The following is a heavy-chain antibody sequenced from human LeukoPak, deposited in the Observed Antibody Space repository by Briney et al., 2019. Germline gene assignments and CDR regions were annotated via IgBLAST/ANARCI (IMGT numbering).Heavy chain of an antibody. CDR3: ARDPAGRYCSGGSCYMDV. CDR2: INHSGST. J-gene: IGHJ6*03. V-gene: IGHV4-34*01. Sequence: SETLSLTCAVYGGSFSGYYWSWIRQPPGKGLEWIGEINHSGSTNYNPSLKSRVTISVDKSKNQFSLKLSSVTAADTAVYYCARDPAGRYCSGGSCYMDVWGKGTTVTVSS. D-gene: IGHD2-15*01. CDR1: GGSFSGYY.